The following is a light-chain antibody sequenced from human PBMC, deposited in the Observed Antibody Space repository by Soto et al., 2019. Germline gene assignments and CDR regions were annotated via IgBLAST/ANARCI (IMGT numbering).Light chain of an antibody. CDR3: LQDYNYPRT. CDR2: GAS. CDR1: QSISTY. J-gene: IGKJ1*01. V-gene: IGKV1-6*02. Sequence: IQMTRSPSPLSASVIDIVTMTFLASQSISTYLNWYQQKPGKAPKLLIYGASSLQSGVPSRFSGSGSGTDFTLTISSLQPEDFATYYCLQDYNYPRTFGQGTKVDIK.